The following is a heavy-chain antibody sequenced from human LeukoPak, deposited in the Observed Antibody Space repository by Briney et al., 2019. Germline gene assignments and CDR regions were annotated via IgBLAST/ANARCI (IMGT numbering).Heavy chain of an antibody. J-gene: IGHJ4*02. CDR2: ISYDAINK. V-gene: IGHV3-30*04. Sequence: GTSLRLSCAASGFTFNSYAINWVRQAPGKGLEWVAVISYDAINKYYADSVKGRFTISRDNSKSTVYLQTNSLTAEDTAVYFCAKAWWGGSYVDRHFDYWGQGTLVTVSS. CDR3: AKAWWGGSYVDRHFDY. D-gene: IGHD1-26*01. CDR1: GFTFNSYA.